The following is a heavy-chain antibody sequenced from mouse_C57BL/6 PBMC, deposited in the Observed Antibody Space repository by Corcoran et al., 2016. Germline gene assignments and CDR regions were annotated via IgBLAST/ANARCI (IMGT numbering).Heavy chain of an antibody. J-gene: IGHJ2*01. CDR1: GYAFSRYW. Sequence: QVQLQQYGAELVKPGALVKISCKASGYAFSRYWMNWVKQRPGKGLEWIGQIYPGDGDTNYNGKFKGKATLTADKYSSTAYMQLSSLTSEDSAVYFCARGGYMAPFDYWGQGPTLTVSS. CDR2: IYPGDGDT. D-gene: IGHD1-1*02. V-gene: IGHV1-80*01. CDR3: ARGGYMAPFDY.